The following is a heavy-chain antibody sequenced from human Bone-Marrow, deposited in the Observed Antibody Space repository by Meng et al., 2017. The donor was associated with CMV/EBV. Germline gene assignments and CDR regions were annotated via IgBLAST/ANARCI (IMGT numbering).Heavy chain of an antibody. J-gene: IGHJ3*02. CDR1: GFTFSSYW. D-gene: IGHD3-10*01. CDR2: IKQDGSEK. V-gene: IGHV3-7*03. CDR3: AKGLRPGELSPAFEI. Sequence: GESLKISCAASGFTFSSYWMSWVRQAPGKGLEWVANIKQDGSEKYYVDSVKGRFTISRDNAKNSLYLQMNSLRAEDTALYYCAKGLRPGELSPAFEIWGQGTMVTVSS.